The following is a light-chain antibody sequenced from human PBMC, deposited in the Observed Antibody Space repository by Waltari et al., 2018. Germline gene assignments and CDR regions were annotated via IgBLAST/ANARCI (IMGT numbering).Light chain of an antibody. CDR2: KDS. Sequence: SYELTQSPSVSVSPGQTARITCSGDALPKQHAYWYQQKPGQAPVLVRQKDSERPSEIPERFYGYSSGTTVTVTISVIQAEDEADLYCQTEDSNGTNVVFGGGTKLTVL. J-gene: IGLJ2*01. CDR1: ALPKQH. V-gene: IGLV3-25*03. CDR3: QTEDSNGTNVV.